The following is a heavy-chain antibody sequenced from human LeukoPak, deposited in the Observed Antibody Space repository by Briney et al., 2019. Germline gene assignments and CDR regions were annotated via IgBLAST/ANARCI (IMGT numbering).Heavy chain of an antibody. V-gene: IGHV3-53*01. J-gene: IGHJ4*02. Sequence: GGSVRLPCVVSGFTVSSSYMSWVRQAPGKGLEWVSVLYSGSGGIKHYADSVKGRFTISRGNSKNTVYLQMNSLRVEDTAVYYCANTVGATHADKWGQGTLVTVAS. CDR1: GFTVSSSY. D-gene: IGHD1-26*01. CDR3: ANTVGATHADK. CDR2: LYSGSGGIK.